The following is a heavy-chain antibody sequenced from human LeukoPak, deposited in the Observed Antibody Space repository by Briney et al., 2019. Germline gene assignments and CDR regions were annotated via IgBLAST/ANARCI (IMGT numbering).Heavy chain of an antibody. J-gene: IGHJ4*02. CDR1: GFPFETNA. D-gene: IGHD5-18*01. Sequence: GGSLRLSCATSGFPFETNAMSWVRQAPGKGLEWVATIGNTETFYADSVTGRFTISRDNSKNTVNLQLNRLRVEDTAIYYCAKDWIQFNRVFDCFDSWGQGTLVTASS. CDR2: IGNTET. CDR3: AKDWIQFNRVFDCFDS. V-gene: IGHV3-23*01.